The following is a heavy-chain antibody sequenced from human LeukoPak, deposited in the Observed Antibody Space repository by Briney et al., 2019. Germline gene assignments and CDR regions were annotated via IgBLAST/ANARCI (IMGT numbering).Heavy chain of an antibody. CDR3: ARGSGAGDVWFGELISPNNFDY. D-gene: IGHD3-10*01. V-gene: IGHV4-59*08. Sequence: SETLSLTCTVSGGSISSYYWSWIRQPPGKGLEWIGYIYYSGSSNYNPALKSRVTISVDTSKNQFSLKLSSVTAADTAVYYCARGSGAGDVWFGELISPNNFDYWGQGTLVTVSS. CDR2: IYYSGSS. CDR1: GGSISSYY. J-gene: IGHJ4*02.